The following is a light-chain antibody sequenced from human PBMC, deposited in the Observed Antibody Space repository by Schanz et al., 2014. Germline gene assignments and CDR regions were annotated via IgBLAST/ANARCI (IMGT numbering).Light chain of an antibody. CDR1: SSNIGSET. J-gene: IGLJ2*01. V-gene: IGLV1-44*01. CDR3: SSYTSSSTVL. CDR2: NNN. Sequence: QSVLTQPPSASGTPGQRVTISCSGSSSNIGSETVHWYQQLPGTAPKLLMYNNNQRPSGVPDRFSGSKSGNTASLTISGLQAEDEADYYCSSYTSSSTVLFGGGTKLTVL.